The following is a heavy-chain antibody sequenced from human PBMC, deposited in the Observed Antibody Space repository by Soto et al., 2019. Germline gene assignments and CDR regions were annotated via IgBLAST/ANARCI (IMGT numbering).Heavy chain of an antibody. CDR1: GFTFSSYS. CDR3: ARDQIDVSSNDYYYYMDV. Sequence: PGGSLRLSCAASGFTFSSYSMNWVRQAPGKGLERVTSISSSSSYIYYADSVKGRFTISRDKAKNSLYLQMNSLRAEDTAVFYCARDQIDVSSNDYYYYMDVWGKGTTVTVSS. V-gene: IGHV3-21*01. J-gene: IGHJ6*03. CDR2: ISSSSSYI. D-gene: IGHD1-1*01.